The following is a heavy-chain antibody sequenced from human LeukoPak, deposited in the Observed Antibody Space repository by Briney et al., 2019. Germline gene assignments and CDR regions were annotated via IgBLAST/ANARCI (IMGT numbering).Heavy chain of an antibody. CDR3: ARRATDRYFDY. CDR2: IYYSGST. CDR1: GGSIGTYY. V-gene: IGHV4-59*08. Sequence: SETLSLTCTVSGGSIGTYYWSWIRQPPGKGLEWIGYIYYSGSTNYNPSLKSRVTISVDTSKNQFSLKLSSVTAADTAVYYCARRATDRYFDYWGQGTLVTVSS. J-gene: IGHJ4*02.